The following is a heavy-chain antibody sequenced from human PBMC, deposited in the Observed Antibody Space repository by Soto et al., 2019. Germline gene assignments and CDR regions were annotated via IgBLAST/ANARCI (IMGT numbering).Heavy chain of an antibody. Sequence: PGESLKISCKGSGYSFTSYWIGWLRQMPVKGLEWMGIIYPDDSDTRYTPSFQGQVTISADKSISTAYLQWSSLKASDTAMYFCASQGIGAAYYFDYWGQGAMVTVSS. J-gene: IGHJ4*02. D-gene: IGHD6-13*01. V-gene: IGHV5-51*01. CDR3: ASQGIGAAYYFDY. CDR1: GYSFTSYW. CDR2: IYPDDSDT.